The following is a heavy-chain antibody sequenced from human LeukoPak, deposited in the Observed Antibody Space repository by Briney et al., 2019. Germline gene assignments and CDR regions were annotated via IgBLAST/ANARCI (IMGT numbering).Heavy chain of an antibody. J-gene: IGHJ4*02. CDR1: GFTFDDYA. D-gene: IGHD3-10*02. Sequence: PGGSLRLSCAASGFTFDDYAMHWVRQAPGKGLEWVSGISWNSGSIGYADSVKGRFTISRDNAKNSLYLQMNSLRAEDTALYYCAKDMFGESPRVFDYWGQGTLVTVSS. V-gene: IGHV3-9*01. CDR3: AKDMFGESPRVFDY. CDR2: ISWNSGSI.